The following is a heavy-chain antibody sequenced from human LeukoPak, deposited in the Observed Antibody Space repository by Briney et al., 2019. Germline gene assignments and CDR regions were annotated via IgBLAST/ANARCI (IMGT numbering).Heavy chain of an antibody. V-gene: IGHV1-18*01. J-gene: IGHJ5*02. CDR3: ARARNSGSYYRA. CDR2: ISVYNGNT. CDR1: GYTFTKYG. Sequence: ASVKVSCKASGYTFTKYGISWVRQAPGQGPEWMGWISVYNGNTNYAQKLQGRVTMTTDTSTSTAYMELRSLRPDDTAVYYCARARNSGSYYRAWGQGTLVTVSS. D-gene: IGHD3-10*01.